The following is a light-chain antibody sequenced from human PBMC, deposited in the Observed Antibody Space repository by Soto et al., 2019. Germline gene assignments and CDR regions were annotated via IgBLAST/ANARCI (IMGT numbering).Light chain of an antibody. CDR1: QDISNS. V-gene: IGKV1-33*01. CDR2: DAS. Sequence: DIQMTQSPSSLSASVGDRVTITCQASQDISNSLNWYQQRPGKAPNLLIYDASNLETGVPSRFSGSRSGTHFTLTISSLQPEDLATYHCQQYNNLPLNFGGGTKVDI. CDR3: QQYNNLPLN. J-gene: IGKJ4*01.